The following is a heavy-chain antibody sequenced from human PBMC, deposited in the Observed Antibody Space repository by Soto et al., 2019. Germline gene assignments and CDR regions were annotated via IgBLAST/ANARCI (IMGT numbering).Heavy chain of an antibody. CDR2: ISVYNGIT. CDR1: GYTVISYG. D-gene: IGHD6-13*01. CDR3: ARAKDLEYSSSWGSFDY. Sequence: QIQLVQSGAEVKKPGASVKVSCKASGYTVISYGITWVRQAPGQGLEWMGWISVYNGITNYAQNVQGRVTMTTDTSTSTAYMELRSLRSDDTAVYSCARAKDLEYSSSWGSFDYWGQGTLVTVSS. J-gene: IGHJ4*02. V-gene: IGHV1-18*04.